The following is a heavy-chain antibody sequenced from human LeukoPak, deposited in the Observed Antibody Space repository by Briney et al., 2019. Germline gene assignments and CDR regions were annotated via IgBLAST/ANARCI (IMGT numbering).Heavy chain of an antibody. J-gene: IGHJ4*02. CDR1: GGSFSGYY. D-gene: IGHD6-13*01. CDR2: INHSGST. Sequence: SETLSLTCAVYGGSFSGYYWSWIRQPPGKGLEWIGEINHSGSTNHNPSLKSRVTISVDTSKNQFSLKLSSVTAADTAVYYCARDPSATAGFFDSWGQGTLVTVSS. V-gene: IGHV4-34*01. CDR3: ARDPSATAGFFDS.